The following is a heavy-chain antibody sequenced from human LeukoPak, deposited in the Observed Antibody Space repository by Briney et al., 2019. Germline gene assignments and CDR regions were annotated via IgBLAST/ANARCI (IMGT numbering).Heavy chain of an antibody. CDR1: GYTFTGYY. D-gene: IGHD3-16*01. Sequence: ASVKVSCKASGYTFTGYYMHWVRQAPGQGLEWVGRINPNSGGTNYAQKFQGRVTMTRDTSISTAYMELSRLRSDDTAVYYCARTPRLPSGWGAFDIWGQGTMVTVSS. V-gene: IGHV1-2*06. CDR3: ARTPRLPSGWGAFDI. CDR2: INPNSGGT. J-gene: IGHJ3*02.